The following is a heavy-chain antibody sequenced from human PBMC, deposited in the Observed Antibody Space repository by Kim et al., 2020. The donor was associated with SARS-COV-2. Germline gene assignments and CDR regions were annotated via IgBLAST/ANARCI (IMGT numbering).Heavy chain of an antibody. Sequence: SGPTLVNPTQTLILTCTFSGFSLNTRGMCVSWIRQPPGKALEWLARIDWDNDKYYTTSLRTRLTISKDTSKNQVVLTMTNMDPVDTATYYCTRMRCDCSSTNCQVAYFDFWGQGALVTVSS. D-gene: IGHD2-2*01. CDR2: IDWDNDK. CDR1: GFSLNTRGMC. CDR3: TRMRCDCSSTNCQVAYFDF. J-gene: IGHJ4*02. V-gene: IGHV2-70*11.